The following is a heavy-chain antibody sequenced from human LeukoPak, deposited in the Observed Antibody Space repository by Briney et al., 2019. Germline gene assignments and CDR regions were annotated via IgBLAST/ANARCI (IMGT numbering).Heavy chain of an antibody. J-gene: IGHJ4*02. CDR3: ARGVDY. CDR2: IFHTGRT. Sequence: SETLSLTCTVSGYSISSGYSWSWIRQPPGKGLEWIGNIFHTGRTYYNPSLKSRVTISVDTSKNQFSLKLSSVTAADTAVYYCARGVDYWGQGTLVTVSS. CDR1: GYSISSGYS. V-gene: IGHV4-38-2*02.